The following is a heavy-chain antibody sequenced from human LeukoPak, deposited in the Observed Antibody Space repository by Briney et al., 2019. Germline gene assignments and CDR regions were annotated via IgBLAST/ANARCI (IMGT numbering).Heavy chain of an antibody. CDR2: FDPEDGET. J-gene: IGHJ5*02. V-gene: IGHV1-24*01. Sequence: ASVKVSCKVSGYTLTGLSMHWVRQAPGRGLEWMGGFDPEDGETIYAQKFQGRVTMTEDTSTDTAYMELSSLRSEDTAVYYCATVHPYSSEGGGHWFDPWGQGTLVTVSS. CDR3: ATVHPYSSEGGGHWFDP. CDR1: GYTLTGLS. D-gene: IGHD6-19*01.